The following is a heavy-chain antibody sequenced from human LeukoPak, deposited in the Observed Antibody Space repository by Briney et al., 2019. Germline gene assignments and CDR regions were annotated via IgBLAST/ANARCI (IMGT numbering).Heavy chain of an antibody. CDR1: GYSISSGYY. CDR3: AREDATYWFDP. CDR2: IYHSGNT. V-gene: IGHV4-38-2*02. Sequence: PSETLSLTCSVSGYSISSGYYWGRIRQPPGKGLEWIGSIYHSGNTYYNPSLKSRVTISVDTSKNQFSLKLSSVTAADTAVYYCAREDATYWFDPWGQGTLVTVSS. J-gene: IGHJ5*02.